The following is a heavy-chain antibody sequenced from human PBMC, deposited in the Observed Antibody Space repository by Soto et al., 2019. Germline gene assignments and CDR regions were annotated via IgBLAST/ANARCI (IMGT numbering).Heavy chain of an antibody. CDR1: GYTFTSYG. V-gene: IGHV1-18*01. D-gene: IGHD3-3*01. J-gene: IGHJ5*02. Sequence: QVQLVQSGAEVKKPGASVKVSCKASGYTFTSYGISWVRQAPGQGLEWMGWISAYNGNTNYAQKLQGRVTMTTDTSTSTAYMELRSLRSDDTAVYYCARASFYFRSGFLPRPWFDPWGQGTLVTVSS. CDR3: ARASFYFRSGFLPRPWFDP. CDR2: ISAYNGNT.